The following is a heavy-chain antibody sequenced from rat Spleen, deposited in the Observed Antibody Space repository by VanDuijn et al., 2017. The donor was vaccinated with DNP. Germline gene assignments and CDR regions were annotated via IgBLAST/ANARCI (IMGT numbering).Heavy chain of an antibody. Sequence: EVQLVESGGGLVQPGRSLKLSCAASGFTVSNYYMAWVRQAPTKGLEWVAYISTGGGSTYYRDSVKGRFTISRDNAKSTLYLQMDSLRSEDTATYYCTTDRDGSYGVAYWGQGIMVTVSS. CDR2: ISTGGGST. V-gene: IGHV5-27*01. D-gene: IGHD1-3*01. CDR3: TTDRDGSYGVAY. J-gene: IGHJ2*01. CDR1: GFTVSNYY.